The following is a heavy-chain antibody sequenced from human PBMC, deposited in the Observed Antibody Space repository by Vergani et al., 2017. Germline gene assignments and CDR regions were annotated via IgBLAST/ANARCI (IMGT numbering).Heavy chain of an antibody. CDR2: INHSGST. CDR3: ARSHHSSGWPRFFDY. J-gene: IGHJ4*02. D-gene: IGHD6-19*01. Sequence: QVQLQQWGAGLLKPSETLSLTCAVYGGSFSGYYWSWIRQPPGKGLEWIGEINHSGSTNYNPSLKSRVTISVDTSKNQFSLKLSSVTAADTAVYYCARSHHSSGWPRFFDYWGQGTLVTVSS. CDR1: GGSFSGYY. V-gene: IGHV4-34*01.